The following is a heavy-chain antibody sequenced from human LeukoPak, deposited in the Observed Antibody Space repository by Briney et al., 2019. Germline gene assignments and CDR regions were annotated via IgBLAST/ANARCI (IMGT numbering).Heavy chain of an antibody. V-gene: IGHV4-4*07. Sequence: SETLSLTCTVSGGSISSYYWSWIRQPPGKGLEWIGVIYTSANTNYNPSLKSRVTMSLDTSKNQLSLKLTSVTPADTAVYYCARKDGDFWGQGTLVTVSS. CDR2: IYTSANT. J-gene: IGHJ4*02. CDR3: ARKDGDF. CDR1: GGSISSYY.